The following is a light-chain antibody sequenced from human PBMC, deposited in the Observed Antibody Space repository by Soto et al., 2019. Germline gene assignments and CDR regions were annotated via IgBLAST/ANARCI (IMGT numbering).Light chain of an antibody. CDR2: GAS. CDR1: QSVSNNY. V-gene: IGKV3-20*01. Sequence: EIVLTQSPGTLSLSPGERATLSCRASQSVSNNYLAWYQQKPGQAPRLLIYGASSRATGIPDKFSGSGSGTDFSLTISRLEPEDFAVYYCHHYDNSLLTFGGGTKVDIK. CDR3: HHYDNSLLT. J-gene: IGKJ4*01.